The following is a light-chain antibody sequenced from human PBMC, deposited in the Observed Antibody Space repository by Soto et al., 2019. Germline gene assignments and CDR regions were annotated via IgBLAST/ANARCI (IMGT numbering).Light chain of an antibody. CDR1: QVIASA. V-gene: IGKV1-13*02. J-gene: IGKJ1*01. CDR2: VAS. CDR3: QQFNSYPRT. Sequence: AIQLTQSPSSLSESVGDRVTITCRAGQVIASALAWYQQKPGKAPKLLIYVASTLESGVPSRFSGSGSGTDFTLTISSLQPEDSATYYCQQFNSYPRTFGQGTKVEIK.